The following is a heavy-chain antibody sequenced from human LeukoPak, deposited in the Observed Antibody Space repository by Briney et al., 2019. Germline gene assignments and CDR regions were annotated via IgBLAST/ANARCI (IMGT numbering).Heavy chain of an antibody. J-gene: IGHJ4*02. Sequence: PGGSLRLSCAASGFIFSHYAMHWVRLAPGKGLEWVAVVSYDGTNKYYADSVKGRFTISRDNSKNTLYLQMDSLRPEDTAVYYCAKDPRTGAVSGIFYFDYWGQGTLVTLSS. CDR2: VSYDGTNK. CDR1: GFIFSHYA. V-gene: IGHV3-30*04. CDR3: AKDPRTGAVSGIFYFDY. D-gene: IGHD6-19*01.